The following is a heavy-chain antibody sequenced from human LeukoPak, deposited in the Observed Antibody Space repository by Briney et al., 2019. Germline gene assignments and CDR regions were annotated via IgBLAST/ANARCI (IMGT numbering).Heavy chain of an antibody. D-gene: IGHD3-10*01. CDR1: GYTFTSYD. CDR3: AREYTLYYYGSGPYDY. CDR2: MNPNSGNT. Sequence: ASVKVSCKASGYTFTSYDINWVRQATGQGLEWMGWMNPNSGNTGYAQKFQGRVTMTRNTSISTAYMELSSLRSEDTAVYYCAREYTLYYYGSGPYDYWGQGTLVTVSS. J-gene: IGHJ4*02. V-gene: IGHV1-8*01.